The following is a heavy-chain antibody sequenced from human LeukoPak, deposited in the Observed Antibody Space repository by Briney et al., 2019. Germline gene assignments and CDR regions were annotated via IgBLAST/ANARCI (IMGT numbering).Heavy chain of an antibody. Sequence: TGGSLRLSCVASGFTLSSSSMAWVRQAPGGRPDWVSDIYSDSSDTYYADSVKGRFSISRDDSKNTLYLQMYSLRTEDTATYYCAKRLNHNHFEYWGRGTLVTVSS. CDR3: AKRLNHNHFEY. V-gene: IGHV3-23*03. J-gene: IGHJ4*02. CDR1: GFTLSSSS. CDR2: IYSDSSDT. D-gene: IGHD1-14*01.